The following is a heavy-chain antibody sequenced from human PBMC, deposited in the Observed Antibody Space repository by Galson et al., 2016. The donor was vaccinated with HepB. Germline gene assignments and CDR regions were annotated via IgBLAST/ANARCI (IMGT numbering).Heavy chain of an antibody. D-gene: IGHD6-19*01. CDR3: VRGGALAVALYGMDV. V-gene: IGHV3-23*01. CDR1: GFTFSKYA. CDR2: ITGSGENT. J-gene: IGHJ6*02. Sequence: SLRLSCAGSGFTFSKYALSWVRQAPGKGLEWVADITGSGENTHYADSVKGRFTISRDNFENTLFLQMNSLRAEDTAVYYCVRGGALAVALYGMDVWGQGTTVIVSS.